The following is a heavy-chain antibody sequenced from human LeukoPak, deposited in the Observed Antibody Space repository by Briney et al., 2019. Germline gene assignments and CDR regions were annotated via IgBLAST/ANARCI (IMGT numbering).Heavy chain of an antibody. D-gene: IGHD5-12*01. V-gene: IGHV4-30-4*01. Sequence: SETLSLTCTVSGGSISSGDYYWSWIRQPPGKGLEWIGYIYYSGSTYYNPSLKSRVTISVDTSKNQFSLKLSSVTAADTAVYYCARVDRGYDYSRARYFDYWGQGTLVTVSS. CDR3: ARVDRGYDYSRARYFDY. CDR2: IYYSGST. J-gene: IGHJ4*02. CDR1: GGSISSGDYY.